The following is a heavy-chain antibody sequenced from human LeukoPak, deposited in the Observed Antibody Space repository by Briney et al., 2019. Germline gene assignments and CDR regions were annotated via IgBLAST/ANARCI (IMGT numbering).Heavy chain of an antibody. CDR2: IYYSGST. Sequence: SETLSLTCTVSGGSISSSSYYWGWIRQPPGKGLEWIGSIYYSGSTYYNPSLKSRVTISVDTSKNQFSLKLSSVTAADTAVYYCARGWDFVVVVAATQGEFDYWGQGTLVTVSS. J-gene: IGHJ4*02. CDR1: GGSISSSSYY. D-gene: IGHD2-15*01. CDR3: ARGWDFVVVVAATQGEFDY. V-gene: IGHV4-39*07.